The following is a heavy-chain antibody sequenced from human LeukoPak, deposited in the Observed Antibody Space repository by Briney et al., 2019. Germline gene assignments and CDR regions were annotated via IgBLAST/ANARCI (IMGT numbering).Heavy chain of an antibody. CDR3: AKSGPYCSSNSCNYFDY. CDR1: RFTFSNFA. D-gene: IGHD2-2*01. Sequence: GGSLRLSCAASRFTFSNFAMSWVRQAPGKGLEWVSAISGSGGSTYYADSVKGRFTISRDNSKNALFLQMNSLRAEDTAVYYCAKSGPYCSSNSCNYFDYWGQGTLVTVSS. J-gene: IGHJ4*02. V-gene: IGHV3-23*01. CDR2: ISGSGGST.